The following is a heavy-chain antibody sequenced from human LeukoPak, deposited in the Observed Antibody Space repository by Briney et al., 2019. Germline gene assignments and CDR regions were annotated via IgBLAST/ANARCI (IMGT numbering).Heavy chain of an antibody. Sequence: GASVKVSCKASGYTLTDYGIIWVRQAPGQGLEWMGWISRYTGNTNYAQNLQGRVTMTTDTSTSTAYMELRSLRSDDTAVYYCARDSSSSPYVYFDYWGRGSLVTVSS. J-gene: IGHJ4*02. CDR3: ARDSSSSPYVYFDY. V-gene: IGHV1-18*01. CDR2: ISRYTGNT. CDR1: GYTLTDYG. D-gene: IGHD6-6*01.